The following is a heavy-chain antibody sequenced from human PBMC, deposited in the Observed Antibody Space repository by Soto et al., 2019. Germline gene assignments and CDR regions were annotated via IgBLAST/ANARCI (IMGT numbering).Heavy chain of an antibody. CDR3: AKAAVPYNGKWDWFDT. CDR2: VGGGGSDT. D-gene: IGHD1-20*01. J-gene: IGHJ5*02. Sequence: QFLESGGDLVQPGGSLRVHCVASGFTFGDYAMSWVRQAPGKGLEWFSSVGGGGSDTYYAASVKGRFTISRDNSKSTLYLQMNNLRVEDTAVYYCAKAAVPYNGKWDWFDTWGQGTLVIVSS. CDR1: GFTFGDYA. V-gene: IGHV3-23*01.